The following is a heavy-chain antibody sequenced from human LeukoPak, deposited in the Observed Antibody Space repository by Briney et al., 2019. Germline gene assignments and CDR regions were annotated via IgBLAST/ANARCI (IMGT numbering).Heavy chain of an antibody. V-gene: IGHV3-30*03. CDR3: ARGSALLALSFDY. J-gene: IGHJ4*02. CDR2: ISYDGSNK. CDR1: GFTFSSYG. Sequence: GGSLRLSCAASGFTFSSYGMHWVRQAPGKGLEWVAVISYDGSNKYYADSVKGRFTISRDNSKNTLYLQMNSLRAEDTAVYYCARGSALLALSFDYWGQGTLVIVSS. D-gene: IGHD2-15*01.